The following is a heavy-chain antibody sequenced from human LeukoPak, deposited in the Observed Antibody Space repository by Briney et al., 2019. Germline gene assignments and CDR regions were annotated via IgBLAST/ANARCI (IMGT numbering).Heavy chain of an antibody. CDR3: AKDRLYFGNDFGDY. CDR1: GFTFSSSS. V-gene: IGHV3-23*01. D-gene: IGHD3-9*01. Sequence: GGSVRLSCAASGFTFSSSSIGWVRQVPWKGLEWVSGISASGGSTYYADSVRGRFTISRDNSKNTLYVQMNSLRDEDTAVYYCAKDRLYFGNDFGDYWGQGTLATVSS. J-gene: IGHJ4*02. CDR2: ISASGGST.